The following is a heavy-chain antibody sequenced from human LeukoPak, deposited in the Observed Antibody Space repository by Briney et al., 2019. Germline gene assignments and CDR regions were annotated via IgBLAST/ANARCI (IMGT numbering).Heavy chain of an antibody. V-gene: IGHV3-30*02. J-gene: IGHJ4*02. Sequence: GGSLRLSCAASGFTFSNYGMHWVRQAPGKGLEWVAFIRYEGSNKYYADSVKGRFTISRDNSKNTLYLQMDSLTPEDTALYYCAKGVRYFDWLDYWGQGTLVTVSS. CDR2: IRYEGSNK. D-gene: IGHD3-9*01. CDR3: AKGVRYFDWLDY. CDR1: GFTFSNYG.